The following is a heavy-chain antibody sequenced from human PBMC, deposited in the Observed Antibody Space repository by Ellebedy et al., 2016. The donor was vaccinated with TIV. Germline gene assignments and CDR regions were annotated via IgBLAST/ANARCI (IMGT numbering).Heavy chain of an antibody. D-gene: IGHD6-25*01. V-gene: IGHV4-31*02. J-gene: IGHJ4*02. CDR3: ARYVGAAAQFDY. CDR1: GGSISSSGYY. Sequence: SCIVSGGSISSSGYYWTWIRQHPGKGLEWIGYNYYSGSTYYNPSLKSRVTISVDTSKNQFSLKRRSVTAADTAVYYCARYVGAAAQFDYWGQGTLVTVSS. CDR2: NYYSGST.